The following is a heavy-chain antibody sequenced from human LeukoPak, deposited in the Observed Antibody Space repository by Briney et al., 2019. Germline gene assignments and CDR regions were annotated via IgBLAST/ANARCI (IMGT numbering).Heavy chain of an antibody. CDR3: ARAPMVRGTKLNHYMDV. Sequence: KPSETLSFTCTVSGGSTISYYWSWIRQPAGKGLEWIGRIYTSGSTNYNPSLKSRVTMSVDTSKNQFSPKLSSVTAADTAVYYCARAPMVRGTKLNHYMDVWGKGTTVTVSS. CDR2: IYTSGST. J-gene: IGHJ6*03. V-gene: IGHV4-4*07. D-gene: IGHD3-10*01. CDR1: GGSTISYY.